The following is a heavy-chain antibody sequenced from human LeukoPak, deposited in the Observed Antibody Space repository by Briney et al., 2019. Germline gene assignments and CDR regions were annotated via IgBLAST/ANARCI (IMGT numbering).Heavy chain of an antibody. J-gene: IGHJ5*02. D-gene: IGHD2-2*01. V-gene: IGHV1-2*02. CDR1: GYTFNGYY. Sequence: ASVKVSCKASGYTFNGYYMHWVRQAPGQGLEWMGWINPNSGGTNYAQKFQGRVTMTRDTSISTAYMELSRLRSDDTAVYYCTRGIVVVPASRMIPTLEFDPWGQGTLVTVSS. CDR2: INPNSGGT. CDR3: TRGIVVVPASRMIPTLEFDP.